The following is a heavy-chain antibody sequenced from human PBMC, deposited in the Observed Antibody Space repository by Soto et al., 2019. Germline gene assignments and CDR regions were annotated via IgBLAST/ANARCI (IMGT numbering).Heavy chain of an antibody. V-gene: IGHV5-51*01. CDR1: GYSFTNYW. CDR3: TRHEMADV. Sequence: GESLKISCEVSGYSFTNYWIGWVRQMPGKGLEWMGIIYPGDSDTRYSPSFQGQVTISADKSISTAYLQWSSLKASDTATYSCTRHEMADVWGKGTTVTVSS. CDR2: IYPGDSDT. J-gene: IGHJ6*04.